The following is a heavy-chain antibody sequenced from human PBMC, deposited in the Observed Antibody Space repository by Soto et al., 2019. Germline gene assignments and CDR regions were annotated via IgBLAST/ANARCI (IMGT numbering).Heavy chain of an antibody. Sequence: QVQLVQSGAEEKKPGASVKVSCKASGYTFTTYPMNWLRQAPGQRPEWMGWINVGNGGTKYSQKFQGRVSITRDKSARTAYMQVSGLRSDDTAVYYCATDRGGYCSGGSCPEAWFDPWGQGTLVTVTS. CDR2: INVGNGGT. D-gene: IGHD2-15*01. J-gene: IGHJ5*02. CDR3: ATDRGGYCSGGSCPEAWFDP. CDR1: GYTFTTYP. V-gene: IGHV1-3*05.